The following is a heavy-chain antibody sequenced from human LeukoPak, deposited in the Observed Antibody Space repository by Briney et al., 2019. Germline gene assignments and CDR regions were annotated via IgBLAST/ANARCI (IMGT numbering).Heavy chain of an antibody. CDR2: ISSSSNYI. V-gene: IGHV3-21*01. D-gene: IGHD1-1*01. CDR3: ARSTSAFDI. CDR1: GFIFGTYA. J-gene: IGHJ3*02. Sequence: GGSLRLSCAASGFIFGTYAMNWVRQAPGKGLEWVSSISSSSNYIYYADSMKGRFTISRDNAKNSLYLQMNSLRAEDTAVYYCARSTSAFDIWGQGTMVTVSS.